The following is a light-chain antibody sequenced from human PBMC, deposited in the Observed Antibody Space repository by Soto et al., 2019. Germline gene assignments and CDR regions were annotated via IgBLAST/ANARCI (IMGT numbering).Light chain of an antibody. V-gene: IGKV1-5*03. Sequence: DIQMTQSPSTLSASVGDRITITCRASQSIIRWLAWYQQKPGKAPKLLMYRASTLESGVPSRFSGSGSGTEFTLTISSLQPDDFATYHCQKYATFPRTFGQGTKVDIK. J-gene: IGKJ1*01. CDR3: QKYATFPRT. CDR2: RAS. CDR1: QSIIRW.